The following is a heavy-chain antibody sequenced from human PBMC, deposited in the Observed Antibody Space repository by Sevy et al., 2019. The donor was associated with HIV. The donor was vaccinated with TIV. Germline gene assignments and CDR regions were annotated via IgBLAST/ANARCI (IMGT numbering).Heavy chain of an antibody. D-gene: IGHD1-26*01. CDR2: ISSSGSTI. V-gene: IGHV3-48*03. CDR1: GFTFSSYE. J-gene: IGHJ6*03. Sequence: GGSLRLSCAASGFTFSSYEMNWVRQAPGKGLEWVSYISSSGSTIYYADSVKGRFTISRDNAKNSLYLQMNSLRAEDTAVYYCARANGGSYRYYYYYYMDVWGKGTTVTVSS. CDR3: ARANGGSYRYYYYYYMDV.